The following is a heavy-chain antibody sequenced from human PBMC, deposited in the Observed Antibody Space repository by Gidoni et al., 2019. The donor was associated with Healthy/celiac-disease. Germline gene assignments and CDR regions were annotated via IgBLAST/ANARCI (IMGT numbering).Heavy chain of an antibody. CDR1: GFTFYAYG. CDR2: INWNGGST. J-gene: IGHJ3*02. CDR3: ARVALNYYGSSGYYGAFDI. Sequence: EVQLVESGGGVVRPGGSLSLSCAASGFTFYAYGMGWVRQAPGKGLEWVSGINWNGGSTGYADSVKGRFTISRDNAKNSLYLQMNSLRAEDTALYHCARVALNYYGSSGYYGAFDIWGQGTMVTVSS. V-gene: IGHV3-20*01. D-gene: IGHD3-22*01.